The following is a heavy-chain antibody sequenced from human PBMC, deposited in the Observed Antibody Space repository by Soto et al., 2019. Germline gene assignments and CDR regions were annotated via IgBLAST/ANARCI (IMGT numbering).Heavy chain of an antibody. Sequence: SETLSLTCTVSGGSISSGYWSWVRQPPGKGLEWIGYIHDSGSTNYNPSLKSRVTVSVDTSKNQFSLKLSSVTAADTAVYYCARLPRYSSTWLIDFWGQGTLVTVSS. V-gene: IGHV4-59*01. CDR1: GGSISSGY. CDR3: ARLPRYSSTWLIDF. J-gene: IGHJ4*02. CDR2: IHDSGST. D-gene: IGHD6-13*01.